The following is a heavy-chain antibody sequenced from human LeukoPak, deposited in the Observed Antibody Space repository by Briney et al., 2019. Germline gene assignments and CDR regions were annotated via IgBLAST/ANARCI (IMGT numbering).Heavy chain of an antibody. Sequence: GGSLRLSCAASGFTFSSYAMSWVRQAPGKGLEWVSDISGSGGSTYYADSVKGRFTISRDNSKNTLYLQMNSLRAEDTAVYYCAKDRFCSEWCMLSQMDYWGQGTLVTVSS. V-gene: IGHV3-23*01. J-gene: IGHJ4*02. CDR2: ISGSGGST. D-gene: IGHD2-8*01. CDR1: GFTFSSYA. CDR3: AKDRFCSEWCMLSQMDY.